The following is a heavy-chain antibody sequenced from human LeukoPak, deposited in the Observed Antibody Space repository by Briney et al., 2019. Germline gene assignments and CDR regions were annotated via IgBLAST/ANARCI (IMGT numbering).Heavy chain of an antibody. Sequence: ASVKVSCKASGYTFTNSYIHWVRQPPGQGLEWMGIINPSGGSTNYEQKFQGRVTMTRDTSTSTVYMELYSLRSEDTAVYYCASPEVGYWGQGTLVTVSS. V-gene: IGHV1-46*03. D-gene: IGHD2-15*01. CDR3: ASPEVGY. CDR1: GYTFTNSY. CDR2: INPSGGST. J-gene: IGHJ4*02.